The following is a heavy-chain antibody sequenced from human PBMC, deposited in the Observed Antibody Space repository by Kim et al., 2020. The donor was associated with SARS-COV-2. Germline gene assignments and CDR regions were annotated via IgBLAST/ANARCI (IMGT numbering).Heavy chain of an antibody. CDR1: GYSFTSYW. J-gene: IGHJ4*02. CDR2: IYPGDSDT. CDR3: ARQRGYCSGGSCYGIN. D-gene: IGHD2-15*01. Sequence: GESLKISCKGSGYSFTSYWIGWVRQMPGKGLEWMGIIYPGDSDTRYSPSFQGQVTISADKSISTAYLQWISLKASDTAMYYCARQRGYCSGGSCYGINWGQGTLVTVSS. V-gene: IGHV5-51*01.